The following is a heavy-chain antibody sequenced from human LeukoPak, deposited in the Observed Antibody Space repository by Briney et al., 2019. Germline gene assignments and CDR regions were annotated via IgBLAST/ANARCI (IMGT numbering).Heavy chain of an antibody. CDR2: IYYSGST. Sequence: SQTLSLTCTVSGGSISSGDYYWSWIRQPPGKGLEWIGYIYYSGSTYYNPSLKSRVTISVDTSKNQFSLKLSSVTAADTAVYYCASSSRHYYYGSGSQYYFDYWGQGTLVTVSS. CDR3: ASSSRHYYYGSGSQYYFDY. CDR1: GGSISSGDYY. V-gene: IGHV4-30-4*08. D-gene: IGHD3-10*01. J-gene: IGHJ4*02.